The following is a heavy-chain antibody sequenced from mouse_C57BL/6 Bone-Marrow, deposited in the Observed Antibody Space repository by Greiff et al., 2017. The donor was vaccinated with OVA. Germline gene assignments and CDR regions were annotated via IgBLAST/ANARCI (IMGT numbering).Heavy chain of an antibody. Sequence: EVQLQESGPGLVKPSQSLSLTCSVTGYSITSGYYWNWIRQFPGNKLEWMGYISYDGSNNYNPSLKNRISITRDTSKNQFFLKLNSVTTEDTATDYCASLLYGSDYFDYWGQGTTLTVSS. CDR3: ASLLYGSDYFDY. J-gene: IGHJ2*01. D-gene: IGHD1-1*02. CDR2: ISYDGSN. CDR1: GYSITSGYY. V-gene: IGHV3-6*01.